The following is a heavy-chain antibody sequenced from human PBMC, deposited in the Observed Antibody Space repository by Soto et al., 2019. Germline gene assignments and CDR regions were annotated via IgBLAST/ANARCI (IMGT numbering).Heavy chain of an antibody. J-gene: IGHJ4*02. CDR1: GGSFSGYY. CDR3: ARLNIVVVPAANERAIDY. CDR2: INHSGST. V-gene: IGHV4-34*01. Sequence: SETLSLTCAVYGGSFSGYYWSWIRQPPGKGLEWIGEINHSGSTNYNPSLKSRVTISVDTSKNQFSLKLSYVTAADTAVYYCARLNIVVVPAANERAIDYWGQGTLVTVSS. D-gene: IGHD2-2*01.